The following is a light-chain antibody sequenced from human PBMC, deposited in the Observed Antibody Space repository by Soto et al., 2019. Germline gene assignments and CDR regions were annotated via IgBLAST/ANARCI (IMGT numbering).Light chain of an antibody. CDR3: AAWDDSLNGPV. Sequence: QSALTQPPSVSEAPRQRVTISCSGSSSNIGNNAVNWYQQLPGKAPKLLIYYDDLLPSGVSDRFSGSKSGTSASLAISGLQSEDDADYSCAAWDDSLNGPVFGGGTKVTVL. CDR1: SSNIGNNA. J-gene: IGLJ2*01. V-gene: IGLV1-36*01. CDR2: YDD.